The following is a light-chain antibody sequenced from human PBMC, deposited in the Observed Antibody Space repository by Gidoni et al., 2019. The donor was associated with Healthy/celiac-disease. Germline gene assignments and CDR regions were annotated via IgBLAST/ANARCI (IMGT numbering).Light chain of an antibody. V-gene: IGKV1-39*01. Sequence: DIQMTQSPSSLSASVGDRVTITCRASQSSSSYFNWYQQKPGKAPKLLIYAASSLQSWVPSRFSGSGSGTDFTLTISSLQPEDFATYYCQQSYSTPYTFGQGTKLEIK. CDR3: QQSYSTPYT. J-gene: IGKJ2*01. CDR1: QSSSSY. CDR2: AAS.